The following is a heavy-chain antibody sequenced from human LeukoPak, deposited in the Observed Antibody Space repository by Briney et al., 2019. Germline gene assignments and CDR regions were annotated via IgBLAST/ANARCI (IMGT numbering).Heavy chain of an antibody. V-gene: IGHV1-18*01. Sequence: ASVKVSCKASGYTVNRYGISWVRQAPGQGLEWMGWISAKNGNTIYAQKVQGRVTMTTDTSTSTAYMELRSLRSDDTGIYYCARDIEWEKNPDYFDCWGQGTLVTVSS. CDR2: ISAKNGNT. D-gene: IGHD1-26*01. J-gene: IGHJ4*02. CDR3: ARDIEWEKNPDYFDC. CDR1: GYTVNRYG.